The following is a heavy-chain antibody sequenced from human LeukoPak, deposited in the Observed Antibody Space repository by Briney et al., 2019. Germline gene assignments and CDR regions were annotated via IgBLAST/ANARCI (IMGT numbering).Heavy chain of an antibody. CDR1: VGTFSSYA. J-gene: IGHJ4*02. Sequence: SVKVSCKASVGTFSSYAISWVRQAPGQGLEWMGRIIPIFGTANYAQKLQGRVTITTDKSTSTAYMELSSLRSEDAAVYYCASSLLRFLEWLFYEYWGQGTLVTVSS. CDR2: IIPIFGTA. D-gene: IGHD3-3*01. V-gene: IGHV1-69*05. CDR3: ASSLLRFLEWLFYEY.